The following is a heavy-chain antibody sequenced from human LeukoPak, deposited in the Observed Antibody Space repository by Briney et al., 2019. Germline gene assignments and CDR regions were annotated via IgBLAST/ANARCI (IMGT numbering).Heavy chain of an antibody. CDR1: GGSFSGYY. CDR2: INHSGST. Sequence: PSETLSLTCAVYGGSFSGYYWSWIRQPPGKGLEWIGEINHSGSTNYNPSLKSRVTISVDTSKNQFSLKLSSVTAADTAVYYCARRAFTMVRGAYYYYMDVWGKGTTVTISS. J-gene: IGHJ6*03. CDR3: ARRAFTMVRGAYYYYMDV. V-gene: IGHV4-34*01. D-gene: IGHD3-10*01.